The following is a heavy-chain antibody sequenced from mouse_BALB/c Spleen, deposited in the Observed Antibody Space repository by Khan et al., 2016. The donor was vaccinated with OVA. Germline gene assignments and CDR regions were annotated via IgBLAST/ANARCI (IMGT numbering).Heavy chain of an antibody. CDR2: ISYSGST. J-gene: IGHJ4*01. D-gene: IGHD1-1*01. CDR1: GYSITSNYA. CDR3: ARGNYYGYAMDY. V-gene: IGHV3-2*02. Sequence: EVQLQESGPGLVKPFQSLSLTCTVTGYSITSNYAWNWIRQFPGDKLEWVGYISYSGSTSYNPSLKSRISITRDTSKNQSFLMLNSRTTEDTATYYCARGNYYGYAMDYWGQGTSVTVSS.